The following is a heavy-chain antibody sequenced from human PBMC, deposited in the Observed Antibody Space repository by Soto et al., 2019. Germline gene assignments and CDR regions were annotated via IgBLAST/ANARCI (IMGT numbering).Heavy chain of an antibody. V-gene: IGHV3-53*04. CDR3: ATPPVYRRYYYYYMDV. J-gene: IGHJ6*03. CDR1: GFTVSSNY. D-gene: IGHD3-16*01. CDR2: IYSSGST. Sequence: GGSLRLSCAASGFTVSSNYMSWVRQAPGKGLEWVSVIYSSGSTYYAEPVKGRFTIPRHNSKNTLYLQMNSLRAEDTSVYYCATPPVYRRYYYYYMDVWGKGTTVTVSS.